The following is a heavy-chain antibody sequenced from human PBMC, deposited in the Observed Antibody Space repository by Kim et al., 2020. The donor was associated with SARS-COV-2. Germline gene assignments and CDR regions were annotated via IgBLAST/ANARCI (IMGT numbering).Heavy chain of an antibody. CDR1: GGSFSGYY. CDR2: INHSGST. V-gene: IGHV4-34*01. Sequence: SETLSLTCAVYGGSFSGYYWNWIRQPPGKGLEWIGEINHSGSTNYNPSLKSRVTISVDTSKNQFSLKLSSVTAADTAVYYCARGWHYFDYWGHVTLVTVS. CDR3: ARGWHYFDY. J-gene: IGHJ4*01.